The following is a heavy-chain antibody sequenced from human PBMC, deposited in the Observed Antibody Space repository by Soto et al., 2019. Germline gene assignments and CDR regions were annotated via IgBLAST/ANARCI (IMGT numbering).Heavy chain of an antibody. V-gene: IGHV1-18*01. CDR3: ARVVPGAEAWFGP. CDR2: ISLYSDGT. J-gene: IGHJ5*02. Sequence: ASVKVSCKTSGYTFSNYGITWVRQAPGQPLEWLGWISLYSDGTNYAQKFQGKVSMTTDTSTTTAYMELRSLRSDDTAVYYCARVVPGAEAWFGPWGQGTLVTVSS. D-gene: IGHD2-2*01. CDR1: GYTFSNYG.